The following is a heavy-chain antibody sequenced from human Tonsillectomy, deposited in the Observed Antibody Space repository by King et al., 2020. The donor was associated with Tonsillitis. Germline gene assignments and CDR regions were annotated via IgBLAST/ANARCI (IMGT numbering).Heavy chain of an antibody. CDR3: AGGAGSSSLFYYYYYMDV. CDR1: SGSISSYY. V-gene: IGHV4-59*01. CDR2: IYYSGST. D-gene: IGHD6-13*01. J-gene: IGHJ6*03. Sequence: MQLQESGPGLVKPSETLSLTCTVSSGSISSYYWSWIRQPPGKGLEWIGYIYYSGSTNYNPSLKSRVTISVDTSKNQFSLKLSSVTAADTAVYYCAGGAGSSSLFYYYYYMDVWVKGTTATVSS.